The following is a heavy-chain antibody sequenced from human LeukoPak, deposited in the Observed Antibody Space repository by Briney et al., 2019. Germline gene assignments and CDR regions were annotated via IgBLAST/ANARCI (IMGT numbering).Heavy chain of an antibody. CDR1: AYAFTGSY. CDR3: ARNPSTTGTKDY. CDR2: TNPNSGGT. Sequence: ASVKLSCKASAYAFTGSYMHWVRQPPGQGLEWIGWTNPNSGGTNYAQKFQGRVTMTRDTSISTAYMELSRLRSDDTAVYYCARNPSTTGTKDYWGQGNLVTVSS. V-gene: IGHV1-2*02. D-gene: IGHD1-1*01. J-gene: IGHJ4*02.